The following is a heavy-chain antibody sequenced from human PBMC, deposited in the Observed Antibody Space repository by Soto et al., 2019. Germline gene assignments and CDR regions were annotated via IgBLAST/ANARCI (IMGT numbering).Heavy chain of an antibody. Sequence: GGSLRLSCAASGFTFSSYWMHWVRQAPGKGLVWVSRINSDGSSTSYADSVKGRFTISRDNAKNTLYLQMNSLRAEDTAVYYGARDDIVLMVYASYMDVWGKGTTVTVSS. CDR2: INSDGSST. CDR3: ARDDIVLMVYASYMDV. V-gene: IGHV3-74*01. J-gene: IGHJ6*03. CDR1: GFTFSSYW. D-gene: IGHD2-8*01.